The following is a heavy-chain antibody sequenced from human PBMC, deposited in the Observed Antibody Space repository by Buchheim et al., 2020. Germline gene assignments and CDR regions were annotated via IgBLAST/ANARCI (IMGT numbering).Heavy chain of an antibody. CDR3: ARGGRQFEAAEIDS. Sequence: EVQLLESGGALVQPGGSLRLSCAASGFSVSANYMSWVRQAPGKGLEWVSLIYSSGRTYYADSVRGRFTISRDTSKNTVFLQMSSLRAEDTAMYYCARGGRQFEAAEIDSWGHGTL. V-gene: IGHV3-66*01. D-gene: IGHD6-13*01. CDR1: GFSVSANY. CDR2: IYSSGRT. J-gene: IGHJ5*01.